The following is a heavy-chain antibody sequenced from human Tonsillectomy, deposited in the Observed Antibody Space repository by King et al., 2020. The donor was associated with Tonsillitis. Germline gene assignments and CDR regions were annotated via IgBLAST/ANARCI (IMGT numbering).Heavy chain of an antibody. J-gene: IGHJ4*02. CDR3: ARLEY. V-gene: IGHV3-33*05. CDR2: LSSAGTNE. CDR1: GFTFTNHG. Sequence: VQLVESGGGVVQPGRSLRLSCATSGFTFTNHGMHWVRQAPGKGLEWVAALSSAGTNEYYADSVKGRFTISRDTSKNTLYLQMHSLRAEDSAVCYCARLEYWGRGTLVTVSS.